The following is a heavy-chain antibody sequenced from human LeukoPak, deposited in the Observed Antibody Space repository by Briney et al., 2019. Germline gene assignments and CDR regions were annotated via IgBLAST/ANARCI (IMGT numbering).Heavy chain of an antibody. CDR3: AREDCSGGSCYAPY. Sequence: PSETLSPTCTASGGSISSYYWSWIRQPPGKGLEWIGYIYYSGSTNYNPSRKSRVTISVDTSKNQFSLKLSSVTAADTAVYYCAREDCSGGSCYAPYWGQGTLVTVSS. V-gene: IGHV4-59*01. J-gene: IGHJ4*02. CDR1: GGSISSYY. D-gene: IGHD2-15*01. CDR2: IYYSGST.